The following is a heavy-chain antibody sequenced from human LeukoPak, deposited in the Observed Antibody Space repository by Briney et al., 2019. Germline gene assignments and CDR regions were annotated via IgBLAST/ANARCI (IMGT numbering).Heavy chain of an antibody. V-gene: IGHV3-9*01. J-gene: IGHJ4*02. D-gene: IGHD3-22*01. CDR3: AKAVGDSSGYYPFDY. Sequence: GRSLRLSCAASGFTFDDYAMHWVRQAPGKGLEWVSGISWNSGSIGYADSVKGRFTISRDNAKNSLYLQMNSLRAEDAALYYCAKAVGDSSGYYPFDYWGQGTLVTVSS. CDR1: GFTFDDYA. CDR2: ISWNSGSI.